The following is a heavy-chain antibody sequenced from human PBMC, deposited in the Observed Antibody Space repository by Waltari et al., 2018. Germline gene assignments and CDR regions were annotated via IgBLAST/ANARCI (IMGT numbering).Heavy chain of an antibody. Sequence: QVQLVQSGAEVKKPGSSVKVCCKASGGTFSSYAIRWVRQAPGQGLEWMGGIIPIFGTANYAQKFQGRVTITADKSTSTAYMELSSLRSEDTAVYYCASIGHDSGYFDLWGRGTLVTVSS. CDR1: GGTFSSYA. J-gene: IGHJ2*01. CDR2: IIPIFGTA. V-gene: IGHV1-69*14. D-gene: IGHD3-3*01. CDR3: ASIGHDSGYFDL.